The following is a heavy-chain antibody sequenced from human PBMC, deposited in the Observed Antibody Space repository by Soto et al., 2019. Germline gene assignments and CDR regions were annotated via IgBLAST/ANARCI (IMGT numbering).Heavy chain of an antibody. J-gene: IGHJ4*02. Sequence: GGSLRLSCSASGFTFSSYAMHWVRQAPGKGLKYVSSISIKKGSTRYADSVKGRFTISRDNSKNTQYLQMSSLRADDTALYYCVKGEYYYDSSGYYPFDYWGQGTLVTVSS. V-gene: IGHV3-64D*06. D-gene: IGHD3-22*01. CDR3: VKGEYYYDSSGYYPFDY. CDR1: GFTFSSYA. CDR2: ISIKKGST.